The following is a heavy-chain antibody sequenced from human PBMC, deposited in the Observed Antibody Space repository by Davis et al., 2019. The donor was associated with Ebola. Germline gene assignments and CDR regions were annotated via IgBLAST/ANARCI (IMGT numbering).Heavy chain of an antibody. Sequence: AASVKVSCKASGYTFTGYYMHWVRQAPGQGLEWMGRIIPILGIANYAQKFQGRVTITADKSTSTAYMELSSLRSEDTAVYYCVRVGAVGRIVDYWGQGTLVTVSS. CDR3: VRVGAVGRIVDY. J-gene: IGHJ4*02. D-gene: IGHD1-26*01. CDR1: GYTFTGYY. CDR2: IIPILGIA. V-gene: IGHV1-69*04.